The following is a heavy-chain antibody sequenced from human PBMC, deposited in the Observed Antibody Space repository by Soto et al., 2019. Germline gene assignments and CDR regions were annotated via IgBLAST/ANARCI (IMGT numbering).Heavy chain of an antibody. CDR1: GGSIRSYY. V-gene: IGHV4-59*01. D-gene: IGHD3-3*01. Sequence: SETLSLTCTVSGGSIRSYYWSWIRQPPGKGLERIEHIYYRERTNYNPSHKRQVTISVDTSKNQFSLKLSSVTAADTAVYYCARSGYDFWSGYPNNFDYWGQGTLVTVS. CDR2: IYYRERT. CDR3: ARSGYDFWSGYPNNFDY. J-gene: IGHJ4*02.